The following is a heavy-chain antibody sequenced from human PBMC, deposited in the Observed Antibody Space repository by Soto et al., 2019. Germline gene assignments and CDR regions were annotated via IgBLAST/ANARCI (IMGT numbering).Heavy chain of an antibody. D-gene: IGHD3-10*01. CDR1: GFTFSSSA. CDR2: ISGSGGNT. J-gene: IGHJ4*02. CDR3: AKGYISRGNFDY. V-gene: IGHV3-23*01. Sequence: ESGGGLVQPGGSLRLSCAASGFTFSSSAMSWVRQAPGKGLEWVSAISGSGGNTYYADSVKGRFIISRDNSKNTLYLQMNSLRAEDTAVYYCAKGYISRGNFDYWGQGTLVTVSS.